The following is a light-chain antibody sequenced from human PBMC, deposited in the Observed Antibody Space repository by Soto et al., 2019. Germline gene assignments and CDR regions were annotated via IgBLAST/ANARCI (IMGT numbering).Light chain of an antibody. J-gene: IGKJ1*01. CDR2: GAS. Sequence: EIVMTQSPATLSVSPGERATLSCRASQSVSSNLAWYQQKPGQAPRLLIYGASTRATGIPARFSGSGSGTEFTLTISSLHSEDFAVYYCQQYNNWPWTFGQGIKVEIK. CDR3: QQYNNWPWT. V-gene: IGKV3-15*01. CDR1: QSVSSN.